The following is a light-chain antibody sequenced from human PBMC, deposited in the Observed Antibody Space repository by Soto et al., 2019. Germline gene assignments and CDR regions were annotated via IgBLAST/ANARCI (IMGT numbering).Light chain of an antibody. J-gene: IGLJ3*02. CDR3: SSYTSSNTWV. Sequence: QSALIQPASVSGSPGQSITISCMGTSSDVGGYNYVSWYQQHPGEAPKLIIYDVINRPSGVSNRFSGSKSGNTASLTISGLQPEDETDYYCSSYTSSNTWVFGGGTQLTVL. CDR2: DVI. V-gene: IGLV2-14*01. CDR1: SSDVGGYNY.